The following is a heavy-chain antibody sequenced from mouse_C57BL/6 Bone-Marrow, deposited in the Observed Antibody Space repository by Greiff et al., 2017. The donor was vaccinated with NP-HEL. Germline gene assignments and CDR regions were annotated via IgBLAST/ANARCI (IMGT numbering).Heavy chain of an antibody. CDR1: GYSFTGYF. CDR2: INPYNGDT. Sequence: VQLQQSGPELVKPGDSVKISCKASGYSFTGYFMNWVMQSHGKSLEWIGRINPYNGDTFYNQKFKGKATLTVDNASSTAHMELRSLTSEDSAVYDCAKGGYYYGSTRGDYFDYWGQGTTLTVSS. D-gene: IGHD1-1*01. CDR3: AKGGYYYGSTRGDYFDY. V-gene: IGHV1-20*01. J-gene: IGHJ2*01.